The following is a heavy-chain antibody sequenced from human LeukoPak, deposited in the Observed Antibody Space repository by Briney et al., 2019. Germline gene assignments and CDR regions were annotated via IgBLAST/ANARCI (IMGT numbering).Heavy chain of an antibody. V-gene: IGHV1-8*03. CDR1: GYTFTSYD. CDR3: ARGLIAAAGEDAFDI. D-gene: IGHD6-13*01. J-gene: IGHJ3*02. Sequence: GASVKVSCKASGYTFTSYDINWVRQATGQGLEWMGWMNPNTANTGYARKFQGRVTITRNTSIRTAYMELSSLRSEDTAVYYCARGLIAAAGEDAFDIWGQGTMVTVSS. CDR2: MNPNTANT.